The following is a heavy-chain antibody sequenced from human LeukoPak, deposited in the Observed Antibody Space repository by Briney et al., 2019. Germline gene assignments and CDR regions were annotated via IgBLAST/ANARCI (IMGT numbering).Heavy chain of an antibody. CDR1: GFNFSNAW. V-gene: IGHV3-7*01. J-gene: IGHJ6*03. Sequence: GGSLRLSCVVSGFNFSNAWMSWVRQAPGKGLEWVANIKQDGSEKYYVDSVKGRFTISRDNAKNSLYLQMNSLRAEDTAVYYCARAGSRWGYGRYYYYMDVWGKGTTVTISS. CDR2: IKQDGSEK. D-gene: IGHD5-12*01. CDR3: ARAGSRWGYGRYYYYMDV.